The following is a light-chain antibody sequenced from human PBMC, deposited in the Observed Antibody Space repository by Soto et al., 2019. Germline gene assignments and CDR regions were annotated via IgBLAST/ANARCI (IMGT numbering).Light chain of an antibody. CDR3: QQSYTTPFN. V-gene: IGKV1-39*01. Sequence: DIQMTQSPSSLSASVGDRVTIICRASQSIVSYLNWYQQKPGKAPKILVYAASSPRTGVPSRFSGSGSGTNFPLTSGSLQPEDLATYYCQQSYTTPFNFGPGTQVDVK. CDR1: QSIVSY. CDR2: AAS. J-gene: IGKJ3*01.